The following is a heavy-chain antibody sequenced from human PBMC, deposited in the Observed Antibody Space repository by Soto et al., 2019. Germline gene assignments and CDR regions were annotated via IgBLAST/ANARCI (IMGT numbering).Heavy chain of an antibody. D-gene: IGHD3-10*02. J-gene: IGHJ4*02. CDR1: GFIFSNNG. V-gene: IGHV3-30*02. CDR2: MSYDGSDT. CDR3: TIVRVADSALDH. Sequence: GGSLRLSYVGSGFIFSNNGMHWVRQTPGKGLEWVAFMSYDGSDTFYADSVKGRFTISRDNSKNTLFLHTSNLRAEDTAMYYCTIVRVADSALDHWGQGTLVTVSS.